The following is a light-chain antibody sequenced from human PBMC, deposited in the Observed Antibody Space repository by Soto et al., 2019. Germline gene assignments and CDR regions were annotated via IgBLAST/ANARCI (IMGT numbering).Light chain of an antibody. J-gene: IGKJ1*01. V-gene: IGKV1D-12*01. CDR3: QHYNSYSEA. Sequence: DIQMTQSPSSVSASIGDTVTITCRASQDISTLLAWYQQKPGKAPKLLIYGASTLESGVPSRFSGRGSGTDFTLTISSLQPDDFATYYCQHYNSYSEAFGQGTKVEL. CDR1: QDISTL. CDR2: GAS.